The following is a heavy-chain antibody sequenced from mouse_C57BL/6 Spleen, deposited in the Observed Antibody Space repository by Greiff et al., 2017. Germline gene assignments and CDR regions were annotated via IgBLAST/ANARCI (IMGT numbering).Heavy chain of an antibody. Sequence: VQLQQSGAELVRPGTSVKVSCKASGYAFTNYLIEWVKQRPGQGLEWIGVINPGSGGTNYNEKFKGKATLTADKSSSTAYMQLSSLTSEDSAVYFCARWGLPYYYAMDYWGQGTSVTVSS. D-gene: IGHD2-4*01. J-gene: IGHJ4*01. CDR2: INPGSGGT. CDR3: ARWGLPYYYAMDY. V-gene: IGHV1-54*01. CDR1: GYAFTNYL.